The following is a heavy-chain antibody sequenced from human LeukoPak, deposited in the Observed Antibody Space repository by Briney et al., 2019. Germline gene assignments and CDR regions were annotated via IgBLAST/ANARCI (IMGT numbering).Heavy chain of an antibody. D-gene: IGHD3-22*01. CDR2: IIPIFGTA. CDR1: GGTFSSYA. Sequence: GASVKVSCKASGGTFSSYAISWVRQAPGQGLEWMGGIIPIFGTANYAQKFQGRVTITTDESTSTAYMELSSLRSEDTAVYYCARDKDPGYYYDSSGYYFNYWGQGTLVTVSS. J-gene: IGHJ4*02. V-gene: IGHV1-69*05. CDR3: ARDKDPGYYYDSSGYYFNY.